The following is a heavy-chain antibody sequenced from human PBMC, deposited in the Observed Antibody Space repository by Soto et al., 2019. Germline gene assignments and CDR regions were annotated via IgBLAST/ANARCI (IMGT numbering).Heavy chain of an antibody. Sequence: PSETLSLTCTVSGGSINNGAYLWSWIRQHPGKGLEWIGYIYYTGSTYYNPSLKSRITISVDTSKTQFSLKMSSVTAADTAVYFCARGYGDYVFDYWGQGTLVTVSS. CDR1: GGSINNGAYL. V-gene: IGHV4-31*03. D-gene: IGHD4-17*01. CDR2: IYYTGST. J-gene: IGHJ4*02. CDR3: ARGYGDYVFDY.